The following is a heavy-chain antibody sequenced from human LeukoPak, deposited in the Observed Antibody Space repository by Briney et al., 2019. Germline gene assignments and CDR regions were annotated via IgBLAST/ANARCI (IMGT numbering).Heavy chain of an antibody. V-gene: IGHV3-11*01. CDR1: GFTFSDYY. CDR3: ARLTTVTGDWYFDL. D-gene: IGHD4-17*01. Sequence: AGGSLRLSCAASGFTFSDYYMSWIRQAPGKGLEWVSYISSSGNTIFYADSVKGRFTISRDNAKNSRYLQMNSLRAEDTAVYYCARLTTVTGDWYFDLWGRGTLVTVSS. J-gene: IGHJ2*01. CDR2: ISSSGNTI.